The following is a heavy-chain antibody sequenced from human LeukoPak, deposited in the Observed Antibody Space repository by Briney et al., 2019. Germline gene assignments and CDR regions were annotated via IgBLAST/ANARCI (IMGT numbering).Heavy chain of an antibody. CDR2: ISGTGDTI. CDR1: GFTFSTYA. J-gene: IGHJ4*02. V-gene: IGHV3-23*01. CDR3: ASPGGY. Sequence: PGGSLRLSCAASGFTFSTYAMSWVRQAPGKGLEWVSAISGTGDTIYYADSVKGRFTISRDSSKNTLFLLMNSLRAEDTAVYYCASPGGYWGQGTLVTVSS.